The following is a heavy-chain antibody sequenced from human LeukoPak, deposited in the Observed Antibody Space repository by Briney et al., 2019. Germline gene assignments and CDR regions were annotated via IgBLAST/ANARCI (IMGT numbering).Heavy chain of an antibody. CDR2: IGIAGDT. CDR3: VRGGIQVSGIDAFDI. Sequence: GGSLRLSCAASGFTFSSYDMHWVRQAPGRGLEWVSAIGIAGDTYYPDSVKGRFTISRENAKNSMYLQMNSLKDGDTAVYYCVRGGIQVSGIDAFDIWGQGTMVTVSS. D-gene: IGHD5/OR15-5a*01. J-gene: IGHJ3*02. CDR1: GFTFSSYD. V-gene: IGHV3-13*01.